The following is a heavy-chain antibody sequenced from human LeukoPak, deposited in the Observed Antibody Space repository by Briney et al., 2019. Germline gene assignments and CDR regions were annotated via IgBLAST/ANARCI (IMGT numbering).Heavy chain of an antibody. D-gene: IGHD5-12*01. CDR2: INTNTGNP. V-gene: IGHV7-4-1*02. CDR3: ARDMLDIVPRRGDWFDP. CDR1: GYTFTSYA. Sequence: GASVKVSCKASGYTFTSYAMNWVRQAPGQGLEWMGWINTNTGNPTYAQGFTGRFVFSLDTSVSTAYLQISSLKAEDTAVHYCARDMLDIVPRRGDWFDPWGQGTLVTVSS. J-gene: IGHJ5*02.